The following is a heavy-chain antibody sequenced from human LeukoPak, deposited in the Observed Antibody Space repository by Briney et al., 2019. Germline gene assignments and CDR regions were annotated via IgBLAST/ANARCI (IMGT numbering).Heavy chain of an antibody. D-gene: IGHD6-13*01. CDR3: ARRGIAAAGYDY. CDR2: IYYSGTT. Sequence: PSETLSLTCTVSGGSISSYYWSWIRQPPGKGLECIVYIYYSGTTNYNPSLKSRVTILVDTSKNQFSLNLSSVTAADTAVYYCARRGIAAAGYDYWGQGTLVTVSS. J-gene: IGHJ4*02. V-gene: IGHV4-59*08. CDR1: GGSISSYY.